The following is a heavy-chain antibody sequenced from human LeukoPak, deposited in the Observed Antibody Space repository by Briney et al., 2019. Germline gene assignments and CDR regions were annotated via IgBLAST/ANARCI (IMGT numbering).Heavy chain of an antibody. V-gene: IGHV4-59*08. J-gene: IGHJ4*02. CDR1: GGSISSYY. CDR2: IYYSGSA. Sequence: PSETLSLTCTVSGGSISSYYWSWIRQPPGKGLEWIGYIYYSGSANYNPSLKSRVTISVDTSNNQFSLKLSSVTAADTAVYYCARRPLSSYYFDYWGQGTLVT. CDR3: ARRPLSSYYFDY. D-gene: IGHD2/OR15-2a*01.